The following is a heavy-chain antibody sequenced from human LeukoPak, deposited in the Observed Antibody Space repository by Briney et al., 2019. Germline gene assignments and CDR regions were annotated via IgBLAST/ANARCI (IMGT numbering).Heavy chain of an antibody. CDR3: ATDTGCSGGSCYWAFDY. D-gene: IGHD2-15*01. CDR2: IKSKTDGETT. V-gene: IGHV3-15*01. CDR1: GFTFNNAW. Sequence: GGSLKLSFEAPGFTFNNAWMYWFRQAQGKGLDWVGRIKSKTDGETTDYAAPVRGRFTISRDASKNTLYLQMYSLKTEDTALYYCATDTGCSGGSCYWAFDYWGQGTLVTVSS. J-gene: IGHJ4*02.